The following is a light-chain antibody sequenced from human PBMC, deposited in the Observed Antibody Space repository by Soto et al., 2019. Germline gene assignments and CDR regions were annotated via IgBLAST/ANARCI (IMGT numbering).Light chain of an antibody. CDR3: QQTNSFPVT. J-gene: IGKJ3*01. Sequence: DIQMTQSPSSVSAAVGDRVTITCRASQGISSWLARYQQKPRKAPKLLIYAASTLRSGVPSRFSGSGSGTDVTLTISSLQPEDFATYDCQQTNSFPVTFGPGTKVDI. CDR1: QGISSW. CDR2: AAS. V-gene: IGKV1D-12*01.